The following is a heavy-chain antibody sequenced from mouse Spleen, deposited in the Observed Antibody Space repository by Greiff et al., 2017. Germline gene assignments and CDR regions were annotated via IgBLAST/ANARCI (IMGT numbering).Heavy chain of an antibody. J-gene: IGHJ4*01. Sequence: VQVVESGAELVRPGSSVKIPCKASGFAFSSFWMNWVKQRPGQGLEWIGQIYPGDGDTKYNRKFKGKATLTADKSSSTAYMQLRSLTSEDSAVYFCARTGLYAMDYWGQGTSVTVSS. V-gene: IGHV1-80*01. CDR1: GFAFSSFW. D-gene: IGHD4-1*01. CDR3: ARTGLYAMDY. CDR2: IYPGDGDT.